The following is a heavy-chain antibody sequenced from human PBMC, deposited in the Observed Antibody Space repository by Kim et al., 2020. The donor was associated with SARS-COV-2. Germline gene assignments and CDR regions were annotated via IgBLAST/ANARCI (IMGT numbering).Heavy chain of an antibody. CDR1: GGSISSSGYY. V-gene: IGHV4-31*03. Sequence: SETLSLTCTVSGGSISSSGYYWSWLRQLPGKGLEWIGNIDHTGTTYYNPSLERRILISADTSEYQFSLRLSSVTAADTALYFCARDSYFGSGRYGDSRFYFDYWGQGALVTVSS. D-gene: IGHD3-10*01. J-gene: IGHJ4*02. CDR2: IDHTGTT. CDR3: ARDSYFGSGRYGDSRFYFDY.